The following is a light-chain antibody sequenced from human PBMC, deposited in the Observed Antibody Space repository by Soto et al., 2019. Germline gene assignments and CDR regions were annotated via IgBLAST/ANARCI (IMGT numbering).Light chain of an antibody. Sequence: ASHLAQAPCSLSASVVGSVTITCRASQGISSALAWYQQTPGRAPKLLIYDASTLASGVPSRFSGSRSGTDFTLTVSSLQPEDFATYYCQQFDDYPFTFGPGTKVDIK. CDR1: QGISSA. J-gene: IGKJ3*01. V-gene: IGKV1D-13*01. CDR3: QQFDDYPFT. CDR2: DAS.